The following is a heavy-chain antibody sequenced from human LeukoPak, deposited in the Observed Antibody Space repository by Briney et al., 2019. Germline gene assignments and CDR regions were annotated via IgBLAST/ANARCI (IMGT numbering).Heavy chain of an antibody. CDR3: ARVVVGATTGYYYYYMDV. D-gene: IGHD1-26*01. J-gene: IGHJ6*03. V-gene: IGHV1-18*01. CDR2: ISAYNGNT. CDR1: GYTFTSYG. Sequence: GASVKVSFKASGYTFTSYGISWVRQAPGQGLEWMGWISAYNGNTNYAQKLQGRVTMTTDTSTSTAYMELRSLRSDDTAVYYCARVVVGATTGYYYYYMDVWGKGTTVTVSS.